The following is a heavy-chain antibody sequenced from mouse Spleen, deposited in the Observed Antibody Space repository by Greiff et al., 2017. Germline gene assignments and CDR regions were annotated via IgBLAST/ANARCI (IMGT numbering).Heavy chain of an antibody. CDR3: VRHAVRRGGYAMDY. CDR1: GFSFNTYA. J-gene: IGHJ4*01. V-gene: IGHV10-1*01. D-gene: IGHD2-14*01. Sequence: EVKLVESGGGLVQPKGSLKLSCAASGFSFNTYAMNWVRQAPGKGLEWVARIRSKSNNYATYYADSVKDRFTISRDDSESMLYLQMNNLKTEDTAMYYCVRHAVRRGGYAMDYWGQGTSVTVSS. CDR2: IRSKSNNYAT.